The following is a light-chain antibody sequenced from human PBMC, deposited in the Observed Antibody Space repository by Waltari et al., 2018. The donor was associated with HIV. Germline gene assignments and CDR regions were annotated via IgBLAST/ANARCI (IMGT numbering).Light chain of an antibody. V-gene: IGLV1-47*01. CDR2: RDY. CDR1: NSNVGSKP. CDR3: VAWDDSLSGYV. J-gene: IGLJ1*01. Sequence: QSVLTQPPSASGTLGQRVTISCPGSNSNVGSKPLYWFQQVPGTAPKLLIYRDYQRRSGIPDRFSGSKSGASASLTISGLRSEDEADYYCVAWDDSLSGYVFGTGTKVSVL.